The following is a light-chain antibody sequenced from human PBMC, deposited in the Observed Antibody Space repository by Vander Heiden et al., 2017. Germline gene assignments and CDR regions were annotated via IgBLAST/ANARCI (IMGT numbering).Light chain of an antibody. CDR1: SSAVGGYNY. J-gene: IGLJ2*01. V-gene: IGLV2-14*01. CDR3: SSFTSSSTLVV. CDR2: EVS. Sequence: QSALTPPASVSVSPGQSINLSCTGTSSAVGGYNYVAWYQQHPGKAPKLMIYEVSNRPSAFSNRFSVSKSGNTASLTISGLQAEDEADYYCSSFTSSSTLVVFGGGTKLTVL.